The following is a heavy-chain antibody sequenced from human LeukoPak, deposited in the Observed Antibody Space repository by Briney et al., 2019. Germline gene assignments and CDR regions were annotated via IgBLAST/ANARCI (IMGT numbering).Heavy chain of an antibody. V-gene: IGHV3-21*01. Sequence: GGSLRLSCTASGLAFSDYYMSWIRQAPGKGLEWVSSISSSSSYIYYADSVKGRFTISRDNAKNSLYLQMNSLRAEDTAVYYCARDGNWGSRDYWGQGTLVTVSS. D-gene: IGHD7-27*01. CDR2: ISSSSSYI. CDR1: GLAFSDYY. CDR3: ARDGNWGSRDY. J-gene: IGHJ4*02.